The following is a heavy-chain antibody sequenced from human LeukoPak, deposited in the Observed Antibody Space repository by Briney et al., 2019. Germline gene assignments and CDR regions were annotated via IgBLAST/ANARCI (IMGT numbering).Heavy chain of an antibody. CDR3: AKATGGGNWN. CDR2: ISGSGGST. CDR1: GFTFSSYA. V-gene: IGHV3-23*01. D-gene: IGHD4-23*01. Sequence: GGSLRLSCAASGFTFSSYAMSWVRQAPGKGLEWVSAISGSGGSTYYADSVKGRFTISRDNSKNTLYLQMNSLRVEDTAMYYCAKATGGGNWNWGQGTLVTVSS. J-gene: IGHJ4*02.